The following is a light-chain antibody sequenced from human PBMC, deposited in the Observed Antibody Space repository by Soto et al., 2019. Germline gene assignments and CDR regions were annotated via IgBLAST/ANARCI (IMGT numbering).Light chain of an antibody. CDR2: AAS. CDR3: QKYNSAPFT. J-gene: IGKJ3*01. Sequence: DIQMTQSPSSLSASVGDRVTITCRASQGISNYLAWYQQKPGKVPKLLIYAASTLQSGVPSRFSDSGSGTDFTLTISCLQPADVATYDCQKYNSAPFTFGPGTNVDIK. CDR1: QGISNY. V-gene: IGKV1-27*01.